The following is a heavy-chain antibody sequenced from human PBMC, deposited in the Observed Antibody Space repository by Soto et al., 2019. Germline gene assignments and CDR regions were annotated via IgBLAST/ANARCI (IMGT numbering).Heavy chain of an antibody. Sequence: GGSLRLSCSASGFTFSSYAMHWVRQAPGKGLEYVSAISSNGGSTYYADSVKGRFTISRDNSKNILYLQMSSLRAEDTAVYYCVKGRRSGSSRYYGMDVWGQGTTVTVSS. CDR1: GFTFSSYA. CDR3: VKGRRSGSSRYYGMDV. J-gene: IGHJ6*02. CDR2: ISSNGGST. D-gene: IGHD6-6*01. V-gene: IGHV3-64D*08.